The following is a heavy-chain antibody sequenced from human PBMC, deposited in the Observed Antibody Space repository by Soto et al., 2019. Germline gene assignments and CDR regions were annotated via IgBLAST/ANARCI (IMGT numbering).Heavy chain of an antibody. Sequence: ASVKVSCKASGYTFTSYAMHWVRQAPGQRLEWMGWINAGNGNTKYSQKFQGRVTITRDTSASTAYMELSSLRSEDTAVYYCARNAAVAGPNYYYYYGMDGWGQGTTVTVSS. J-gene: IGHJ6*02. V-gene: IGHV1-3*01. CDR2: INAGNGNT. CDR1: GYTFTSYA. D-gene: IGHD6-19*01. CDR3: ARNAAVAGPNYYYYYGMDG.